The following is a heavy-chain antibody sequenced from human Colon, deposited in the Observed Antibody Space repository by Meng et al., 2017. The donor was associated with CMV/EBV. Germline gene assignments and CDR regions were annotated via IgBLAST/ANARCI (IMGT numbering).Heavy chain of an antibody. V-gene: IGHV1-18*01. CDR2: ITAYNGNR. Sequence: SCKASGYTFTSSGISWVREAPGQGLEWLGWITAYNGNRNYAERLQDRVTMTTDTTTNTVEMELRSLTADDTAIYYCARGPYLGTFDFWGQGTLVTVSS. J-gene: IGHJ4*02. CDR1: GYTFTSSG. D-gene: IGHD2-21*01. CDR3: ARGPYLGTFDF.